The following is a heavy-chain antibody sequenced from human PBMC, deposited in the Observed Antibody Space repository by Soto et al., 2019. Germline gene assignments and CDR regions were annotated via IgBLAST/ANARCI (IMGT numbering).Heavy chain of an antibody. Sequence: QVQVVQSKAEVKKPGASVKVSCKTSGYTFTNYDINWVRQAPGQGLEWMGWVSPDHGNAGYAPQFQGRITMTSDTSTSKVYMELNNRSSDDTAVYFCEVTAAGYWGQGTMVTVSS. D-gene: IGHD2-21*02. CDR3: EVTAAGY. CDR1: GYTFTNYD. V-gene: IGHV1-8*01. J-gene: IGHJ4*02. CDR2: VSPDHGNA.